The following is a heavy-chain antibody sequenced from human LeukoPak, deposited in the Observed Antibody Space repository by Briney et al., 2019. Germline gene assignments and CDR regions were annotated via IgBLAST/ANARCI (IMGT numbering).Heavy chain of an antibody. CDR3: AGGIRTFDP. V-gene: IGHV4-39*07. CDR2: IYYSGST. Sequence: PSETLSLTCTVSGGSISSSSYYWGWIRQPPGKGLEWIGSIYYSGSTYYNPSLKSRVTISVDTSKNQFSLKLSSVTAADTAVYYCAGGIRTFDPWGQGTLVTVSS. CDR1: GGSISSSSYY. J-gene: IGHJ5*02. D-gene: IGHD3-16*01.